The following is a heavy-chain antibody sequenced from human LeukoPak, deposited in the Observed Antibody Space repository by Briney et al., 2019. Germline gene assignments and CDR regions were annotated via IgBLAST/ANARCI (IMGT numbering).Heavy chain of an antibody. D-gene: IGHD2-2*01. CDR3: APISVPGQYCSSSTCYYAFDF. CDR2: INLQNGGT. Sequence: GASVKVSCKASGYIFTHYYMHWVRQAPGQGLEWMGWINLQNGGTLYAQKCQGRVTMTRDTSISTAYMELSWLRPDDSALYYCAPISVPGQYCSSSTCYYAFDFWGQGTLVTVS. V-gene: IGHV1-2*02. J-gene: IGHJ3*01. CDR1: GYIFTHYY.